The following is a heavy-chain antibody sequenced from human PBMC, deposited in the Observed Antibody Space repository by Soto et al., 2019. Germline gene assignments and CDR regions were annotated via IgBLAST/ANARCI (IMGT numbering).Heavy chain of an antibody. CDR3: TTGGVLYYDFWSGQAGDY. J-gene: IGHJ4*02. CDR1: GFTFSNAW. CDR2: IKSKTDGGTT. D-gene: IGHD3-3*01. Sequence: EVQLVESGGGLVKPGGSLRLSCAASGFTFSNAWMNWVRQAPGKGLEWVGRIKSKTDGGTTDYAAPVKGRFTISRDDSKHTLYLQMNSLKTEDTAVYYCTTGGVLYYDFWSGQAGDYWGQGNLVTVSS. V-gene: IGHV3-15*07.